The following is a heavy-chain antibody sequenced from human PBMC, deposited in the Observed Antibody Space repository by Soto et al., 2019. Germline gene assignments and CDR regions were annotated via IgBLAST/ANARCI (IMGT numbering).Heavy chain of an antibody. J-gene: IGHJ4*02. CDR3: ARDGYDFWSGYDYFDY. Sequence: PGGSLRLSCATSGFTFSSYWMHWVRQAQGKGLVWVSRINSDGSSTSYADSVKGRFTISRDNAKSTLYLQMNSLRAEDTAVYYCARDGYDFWSGYDYFDYWGQGTLVTVSS. V-gene: IGHV3-74*01. D-gene: IGHD3-3*01. CDR1: GFTFSSYW. CDR2: INSDGSST.